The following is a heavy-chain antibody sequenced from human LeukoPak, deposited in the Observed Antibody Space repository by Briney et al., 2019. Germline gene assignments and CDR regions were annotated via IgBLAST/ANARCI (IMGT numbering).Heavy chain of an antibody. CDR2: ISGSGDST. D-gene: IGHD3-3*01. Sequence: PGGSLRLSCAASGFTFSSYAMSWVRQAPGKGLEWASTISGSGDSTHYADSVKGRFTISRDSSKNTLYLQMNSLRAEATAIYYCAKEMGECWSGSEYWGQGTLVTVSS. CDR3: AKEMGECWSGSEY. CDR1: GFTFSSYA. V-gene: IGHV3-23*01. J-gene: IGHJ4*02.